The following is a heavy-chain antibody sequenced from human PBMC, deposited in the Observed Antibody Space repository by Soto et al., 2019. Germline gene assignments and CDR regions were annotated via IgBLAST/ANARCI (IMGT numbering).Heavy chain of an antibody. CDR3: ARGAHYDILTGYYIRWFDP. CDR2: INHSGST. CDR1: GGSFSGYY. V-gene: IGHV4-34*01. J-gene: IGHJ5*02. Sequence: SETLSLTCAVYGGSFSGYYWSWIRQPPGKGLEWIGEINHSGSTNYNPSLKSRVTISVDTSKNQFSLKLSSVTAADTAVYYCARGAHYDILTGYYIRWFDPWGQGTLVTVSS. D-gene: IGHD3-9*01.